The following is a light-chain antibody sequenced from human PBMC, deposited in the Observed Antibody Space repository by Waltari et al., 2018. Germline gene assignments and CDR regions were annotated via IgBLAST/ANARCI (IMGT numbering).Light chain of an antibody. J-gene: IGLJ3*02. CDR2: DVS. Sequence: QSALTQPRSVSGSPGQSVTIPCTGPSSIVDDYNFISWYRQHPGEAPKLMIYDVSKRPSGVPGRFSGSKSGNTASLTISGLQAEDEADYYCFSYASSYTSWVFGGGTKLTVL. V-gene: IGLV2-11*01. CDR3: FSYASSYTSWV. CDR1: SSIVDDYNF.